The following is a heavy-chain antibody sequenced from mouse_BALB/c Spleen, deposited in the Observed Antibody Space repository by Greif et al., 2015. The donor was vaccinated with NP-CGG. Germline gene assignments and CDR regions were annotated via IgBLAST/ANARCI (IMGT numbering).Heavy chain of an antibody. CDR1: GFTFSSFG. Sequence: EVQGVESGGGLVQPGGSRKLSCAASGFTFSSFGMHWVRQAPEKGLEWVAYISSGSSTIYYADTVKGRFTISRDNPKNTLFLQMTSLRSEDTAMYYCARDYYGSRDAMDYWGQGTSVTVSS. D-gene: IGHD1-1*01. V-gene: IGHV5-17*02. J-gene: IGHJ4*01. CDR3: ARDYYGSRDAMDY. CDR2: ISSGSSTI.